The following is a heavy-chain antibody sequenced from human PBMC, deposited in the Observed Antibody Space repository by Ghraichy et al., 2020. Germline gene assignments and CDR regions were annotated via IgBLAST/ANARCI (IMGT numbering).Heavy chain of an antibody. Sequence: GESLNISCAASGFTLSSYAMRWVRQAPGKGLEWVSSISGSGGGYTYYADSVKGRFTISRDNSKNTLYLQMNSLRAEDTAVYYCAKGDCSGGSCYGVDVWGQGTTVTVSS. CDR3: AKGDCSGGSCYGVDV. CDR2: ISGSGGGYT. V-gene: IGHV3-23*01. D-gene: IGHD2-15*01. J-gene: IGHJ6*02. CDR1: GFTLSSYA.